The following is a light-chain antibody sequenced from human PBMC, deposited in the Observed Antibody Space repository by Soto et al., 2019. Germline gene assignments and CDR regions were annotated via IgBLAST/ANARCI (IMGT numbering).Light chain of an antibody. CDR3: HQYNSFPT. CDR2: KAS. CDR1: QSISSW. J-gene: IGKJ1*01. V-gene: IGKV1-5*03. Sequence: DIQMTQSPSTLSASVGDRVTITCRASQSISSWLAWYQQKPGKAPKLLIYKASSLESGVPSRFSGSGSGTEFTLTISCLQPDDFASYYCHQYNSFPTFGEGTKVEIK.